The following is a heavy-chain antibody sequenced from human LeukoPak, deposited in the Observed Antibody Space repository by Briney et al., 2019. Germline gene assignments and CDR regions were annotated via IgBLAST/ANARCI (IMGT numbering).Heavy chain of an antibody. V-gene: IGHV3-30*02. Sequence: GGSLRLSCAASGFTFSNFGMHWVRQAPGKGLEWVAFIRYDGSNKHYADSVKGRFTISRDNSKNTLYLQMNSLRADDTAVYYCAKDQTPYSWGQGTLITVSS. CDR1: GFTFSNFG. CDR2: IRYDGSNK. J-gene: IGHJ4*02. D-gene: IGHD4-23*01. CDR3: AKDQTPYS.